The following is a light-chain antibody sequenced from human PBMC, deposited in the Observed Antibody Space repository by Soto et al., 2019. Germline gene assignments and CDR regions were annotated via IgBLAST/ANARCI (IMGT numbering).Light chain of an antibody. CDR1: SSDVDGYNY. J-gene: IGLJ1*01. V-gene: IGLV2-11*01. Sequence: PVLTQPRSVSGAPGQSVTISCTGSSSDVDGYNYVSWYQQHPGKAPKLMIYDVNKRPSGLPDRFSGSKSGNTASLTISGLQAEDEADYYCCSYAGSYTYVFGTGTKVTVL. CDR3: CSYAGSYTYV. CDR2: DVN.